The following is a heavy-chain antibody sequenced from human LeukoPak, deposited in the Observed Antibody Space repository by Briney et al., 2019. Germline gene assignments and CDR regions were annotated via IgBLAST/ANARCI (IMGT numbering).Heavy chain of an antibody. CDR2: TSGSGGST. Sequence: GGSLRLSCAASGFTFSSYAMSWVRQAPGKGLEWVSATSGSGGSTYYADSVKGRFTISRDNSKNTLYLQMNSLRAEDTAVYYCARDSGSVRYFDYWGQGTLVTVSS. D-gene: IGHD6-25*01. J-gene: IGHJ4*02. V-gene: IGHV3-23*01. CDR1: GFTFSSYA. CDR3: ARDSGSVRYFDY.